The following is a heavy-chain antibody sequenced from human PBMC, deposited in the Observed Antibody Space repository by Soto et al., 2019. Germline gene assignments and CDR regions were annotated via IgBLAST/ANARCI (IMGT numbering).Heavy chain of an antibody. J-gene: IGHJ3*02. D-gene: IGHD3-9*01. CDR3: AKDTGIYDILTGDAFDI. Sequence: PGWCLRLSGVAAGFTFSIDGMSWVRQVPGKGLEWVSTVSGSGGNKKNADSVKGRFTISRDNSKNTLYLQMNSLRAEDTAVYYCAKDTGIYDILTGDAFDIWGQGTMVTVSS. V-gene: IGHV3-23*01. CDR2: VSGSGGNK. CDR1: GFTFSIDG.